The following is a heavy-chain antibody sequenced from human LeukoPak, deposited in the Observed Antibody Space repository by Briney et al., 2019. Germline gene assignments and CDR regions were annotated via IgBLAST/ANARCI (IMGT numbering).Heavy chain of an antibody. CDR2: ISSNGGST. CDR1: GLTFNNYA. D-gene: IGHD2-15*01. J-gene: IGHJ4*02. V-gene: IGHV3-64*01. Sequence: PGGSLRLSRAASGLTFNNYAMHWVRQAPGKGLEYVSSISSNGGSTYYGNSVKGRFTISRDNSKNTLYLQMGSLRAEDMAVYYCARRYCSGATCYYDYWGQGTLVAVSS. CDR3: ARRYCSGATCYYDY.